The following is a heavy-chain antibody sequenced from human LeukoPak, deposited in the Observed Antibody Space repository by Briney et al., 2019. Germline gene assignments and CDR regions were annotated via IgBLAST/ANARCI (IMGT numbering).Heavy chain of an antibody. D-gene: IGHD5-24*01. J-gene: IGHJ4*02. V-gene: IGHV4-61*01. CDR2: IYYSGST. Sequence: SETLSLTCTVSGGSIRSSYYYWSWIRQPPGKGLEWIGYIYYSGSTNYNPSLKSRVTISVDTSKNQFSLKLSSVTAADTAVYYCARGRDGYNRYWGQGTLVTVSS. CDR1: GGSIRSSYYY. CDR3: ARGRDGYNRY.